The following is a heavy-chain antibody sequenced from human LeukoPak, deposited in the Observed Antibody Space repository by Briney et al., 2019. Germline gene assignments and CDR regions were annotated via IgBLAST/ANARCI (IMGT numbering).Heavy chain of an antibody. Sequence: GGSLRLSCAASGFTFSSYSMNWVRQAPGKGLEWVSSISSSSSYIYYADSVKGRFTISRDNAKNSLYLQMNSLRAEDTAVYYCAKEKGVGATTAFDIWGQGTMVTVSS. CDR1: GFTFSSYS. CDR2: ISSSSSYI. CDR3: AKEKGVGATTAFDI. J-gene: IGHJ3*02. V-gene: IGHV3-21*01. D-gene: IGHD1-26*01.